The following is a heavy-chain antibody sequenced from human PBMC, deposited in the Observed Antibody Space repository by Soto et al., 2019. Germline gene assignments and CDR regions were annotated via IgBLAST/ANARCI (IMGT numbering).Heavy chain of an antibody. CDR3: ARVRIGSSPSSDY. J-gene: IGHJ4*02. CDR2: IKNKANSYTT. Sequence: EVQLVESGGGLVQPEGSLRLSCAASGFTFSDHYMDWVRQAPGKGLEWVGRIKNKANSYTTEYAATVRGRFIIARDDSKLSVFLQMNRLKTADAAVYACARVRIGSSPSSDYWGQGILVTVSS. CDR1: GFTFSDHY. D-gene: IGHD6-13*01. V-gene: IGHV3-72*01.